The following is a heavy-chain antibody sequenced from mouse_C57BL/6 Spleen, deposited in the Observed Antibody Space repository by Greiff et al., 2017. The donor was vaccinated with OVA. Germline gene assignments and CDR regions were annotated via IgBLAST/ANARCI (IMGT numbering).Heavy chain of an antibody. Sequence: EVKLVESGTVLARPGASVKMSCKTSGYTFTSYWMHWVKQRPGQGLEWIGAIYPGNSDTSYNQKFKGKAKLTAVTSASTAYMELSSLTNEDSAVYYCTRNYGSSLRYFDVWGTGTTVTVSS. CDR1: GYTFTSYW. CDR3: TRNYGSSLRYFDV. CDR2: IYPGNSDT. D-gene: IGHD1-1*01. J-gene: IGHJ1*03. V-gene: IGHV1-5*01.